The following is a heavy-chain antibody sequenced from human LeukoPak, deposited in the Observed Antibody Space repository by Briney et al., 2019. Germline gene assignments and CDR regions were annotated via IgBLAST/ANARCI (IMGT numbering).Heavy chain of an antibody. CDR1: GFTFSSYA. D-gene: IGHD3-22*01. Sequence: GGSLRLSCAASGFTFSSYAMSWVRQAPGKGLEWVSAISDSGGSTYYADSVKGRFTISRDNSKNTLYLQMNSLRAEDTAVYYCAKEGYYDSSNYYYVDGAFDIWGQGTMVTVSS. CDR3: AKEGYYDSSNYYYVDGAFDI. J-gene: IGHJ3*02. V-gene: IGHV3-23*01. CDR2: ISDSGGST.